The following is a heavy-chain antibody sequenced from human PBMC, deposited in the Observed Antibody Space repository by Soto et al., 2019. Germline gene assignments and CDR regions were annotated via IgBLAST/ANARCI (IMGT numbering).Heavy chain of an antibody. CDR3: ASIRITMIVVTY. CDR2: IYYSGST. J-gene: IGHJ4*02. V-gene: IGHV4-39*01. Sequence: ETLSLTCTVSGGSISSSSYYWGWIRQPPGKGLEWIGSIYYSGSTYYNPSLKSRVTISVDTSKNQFSLKLSSVTAADTAVYYCASIRITMIVVTYWGQGTLVTVSS. D-gene: IGHD3-22*01. CDR1: GGSISSSSYY.